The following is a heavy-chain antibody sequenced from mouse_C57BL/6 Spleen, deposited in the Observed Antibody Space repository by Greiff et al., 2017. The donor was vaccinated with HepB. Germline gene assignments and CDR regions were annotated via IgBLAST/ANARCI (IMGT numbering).Heavy chain of an antibody. CDR2: IYPGSGST. Sequence: VQLQQPGAELVKPGASVKMSCKASGYTFTSYWITWVKQRPGQGLEWIGDIYPGSGSTNYNEKFKSKATLTVDTSSSTAYMQLSSLTSEDSAVYYCARTVYYGSIFWYFDVWGTGTTVTVSS. V-gene: IGHV1-55*01. D-gene: IGHD1-1*01. CDR3: ARTVYYGSIFWYFDV. J-gene: IGHJ1*03. CDR1: GYTFTSYW.